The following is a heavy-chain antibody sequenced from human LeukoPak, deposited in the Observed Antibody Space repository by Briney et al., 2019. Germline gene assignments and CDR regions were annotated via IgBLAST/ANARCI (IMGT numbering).Heavy chain of an antibody. V-gene: IGHV3-30*04. J-gene: IGHJ5*02. CDR3: ARDGGLRPTYYDFWSGYPVNWFDP. CDR1: GFTFSSYA. CDR2: ISYDGSNK. D-gene: IGHD3-3*01. Sequence: GGSLRLSCAASGFTFSSYAMHWVRQAPGKGLEWVAVISYDGSNKYYADSVKGRFTISRDNAKNSLYLQMNSLRSDDTAVYYCARDGGLRPTYYDFWSGYPVNWFDPWGQGTPVTVSS.